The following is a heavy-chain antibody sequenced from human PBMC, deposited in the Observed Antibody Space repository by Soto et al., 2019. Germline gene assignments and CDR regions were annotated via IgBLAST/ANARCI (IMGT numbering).Heavy chain of an antibody. CDR3: ARYCSSTSCDHYFDY. Sequence: PSVKVSCKASGYSFTNYDISWVRQAPGQGLEWMGWISPYNGDTNYAQKLQGRVTMTTDTSTSTAYMELRSLRSDDTAVYYCARYCSSTSCDHYFDYWGQGTLVTVPQ. CDR2: ISPYNGDT. V-gene: IGHV1-18*01. J-gene: IGHJ4*02. D-gene: IGHD2-2*01. CDR1: GYSFTNYD.